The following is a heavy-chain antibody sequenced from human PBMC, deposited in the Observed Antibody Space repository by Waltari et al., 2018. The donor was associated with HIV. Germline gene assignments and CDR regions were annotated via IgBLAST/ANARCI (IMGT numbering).Heavy chain of an antibody. D-gene: IGHD2-2*01. CDR1: GYTFTSSG. V-gene: IGHV1-18*01. J-gene: IGHJ5*02. CDR3: ARVGCSSASCYSGWFDP. CDR2: ISAYNGNT. Sequence: AQLAQSGAEVKKPGASVKVSCKASGYTFTSSGISWVRQAPGQGLEWLGWISAYNGNTNYAQKLQGRVTMTTDTSTSTAYMELRSLRSDDTAVYYCARVGCSSASCYSGWFDPWGQGTLVTVSS.